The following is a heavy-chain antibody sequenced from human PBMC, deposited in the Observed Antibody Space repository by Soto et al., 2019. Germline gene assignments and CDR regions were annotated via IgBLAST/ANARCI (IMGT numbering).Heavy chain of an antibody. CDR2: IYYSGST. J-gene: IGHJ4*02. D-gene: IGHD3-22*01. V-gene: IGHV4-31*03. Sequence: PSETLSLTCTVSGGSISSGGYYWSWIRQHPGKGLEWIGYIYYSGSTYYNPSLKSRVTISVDTSKNQFSLKLSSVTAADTAVYYCARVGYYDSSADYWGQGTLVTAPQ. CDR3: ARVGYYDSSADY. CDR1: GGSISSGGYY.